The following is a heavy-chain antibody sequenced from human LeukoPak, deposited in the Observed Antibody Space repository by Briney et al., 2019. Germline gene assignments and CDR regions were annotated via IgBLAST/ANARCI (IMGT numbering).Heavy chain of an antibody. CDR1: GFTFSSYG. Sequence: GGSLRLSCAASGFTFSSYGMSWVRQAPGKGLEWVSAISGSGGSTYYADSVKGRFTISRDNSKNTLYLQMNSLRAEDTAVYYCAKPREVGATTGNPAFDIWGQGTMVTVSS. J-gene: IGHJ3*02. CDR3: AKPREVGATTGNPAFDI. CDR2: ISGSGGST. D-gene: IGHD1-26*01. V-gene: IGHV3-23*01.